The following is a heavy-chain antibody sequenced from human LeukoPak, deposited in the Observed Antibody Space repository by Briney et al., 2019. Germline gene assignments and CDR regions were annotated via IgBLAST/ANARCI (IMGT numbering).Heavy chain of an antibody. D-gene: IGHD3-10*01. CDR1: GFTFSSYA. CDR2: ISYDGSNK. J-gene: IGHJ4*02. CDR3: AREVGAFY. Sequence: GGSLRLSCAASGFTFSSYAMHWVGPAPGKGMEWVAVISYDGSNKYYADSVKGRLTISRDNSKNTLYRQMNSLRAEDTAVYYCAREVGAFYWGQGTLVTVSS. V-gene: IGHV3-30-3*01.